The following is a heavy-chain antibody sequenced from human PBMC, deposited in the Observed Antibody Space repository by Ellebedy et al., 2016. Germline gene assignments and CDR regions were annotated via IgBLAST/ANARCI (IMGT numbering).Heavy chain of an antibody. J-gene: IGHJ4*02. D-gene: IGHD2-15*01. CDR2: ITDSGGTT. CDR1: GFTFNTYD. CDR3: AKGRVRGTRFTFDS. Sequence: GESLKISXAASGFTFNTYDMGWVRQAPGKGLEWVSSITDSGGTTYYADSVKGRFTISRDNSKNTLFLQVNSLRAEDTAVYYCAKGRVRGTRFTFDSWGQGTLVTVSS. V-gene: IGHV3-23*01.